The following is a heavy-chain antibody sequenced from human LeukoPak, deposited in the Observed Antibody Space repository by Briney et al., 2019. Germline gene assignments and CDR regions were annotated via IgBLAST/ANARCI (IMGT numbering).Heavy chain of an antibody. V-gene: IGHV1-69*04. CDR3: ARDGNFGYYDILTGYYPFDY. J-gene: IGHJ4*02. D-gene: IGHD3-9*01. CDR2: IIPILGIA. CDR1: GGTFSSYA. Sequence: SVKVSCKASGGTFSSYATSWVRQAPGQGLEWMGRIIPILGIANYAQKFQGRVTITADKSTSIAYMELSSLRSEDTAVYYCARDGNFGYYDILTGYYPFDYWGREPWSPSPQ.